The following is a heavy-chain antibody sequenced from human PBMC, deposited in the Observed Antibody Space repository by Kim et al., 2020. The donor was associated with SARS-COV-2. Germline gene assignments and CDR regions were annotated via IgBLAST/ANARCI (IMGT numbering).Heavy chain of an antibody. Sequence: SETLSLTCTVSGGSISSSSYYWGWIRQPPGKGLEWIGSIYYSGSTYYNPSLKSRVTISVDTSKNQFSLKLSSVTAADTAVYYCARDLRSRSGSPGGCYFDYWGQGTLVTVSS. CDR1: GGSISSSSYY. J-gene: IGHJ4*02. CDR2: IYYSGST. D-gene: IGHD1-26*01. CDR3: ARDLRSRSGSPGGCYFDY. V-gene: IGHV4-39*07.